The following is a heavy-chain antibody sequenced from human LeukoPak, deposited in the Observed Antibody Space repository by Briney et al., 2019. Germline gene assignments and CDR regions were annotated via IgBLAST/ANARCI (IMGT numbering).Heavy chain of an antibody. CDR3: AKDTGGPQFYDY. Sequence: GGSLRLSCAASGLTFSKYGMGWVRQAPGKGLQWVSTISNSGAATYYADSVKGRFTISRDNSKNTLYLQMNSLRVEDTAVYFCAKDTGGPQFYDYWGQGTLVTVPS. CDR2: ISNSGAAT. J-gene: IGHJ4*02. D-gene: IGHD1-14*01. V-gene: IGHV3-23*01. CDR1: GLTFSKYG.